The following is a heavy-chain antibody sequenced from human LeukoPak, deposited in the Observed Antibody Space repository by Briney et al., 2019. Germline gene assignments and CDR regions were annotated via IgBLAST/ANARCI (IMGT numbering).Heavy chain of an antibody. Sequence: SETLSLTCAVYGGSFSGYYWSWIRQPPGKGLEWIGEINHSGSTNYNPPLKSRVTISVDTSKNQFSLKLSSVTAADTAVYYCARTSARGSYSIDYWGQGTLATVSS. CDR1: GGSFSGYY. V-gene: IGHV4-34*01. CDR2: INHSGST. CDR3: ARTSARGSYSIDY. D-gene: IGHD1-26*01. J-gene: IGHJ4*02.